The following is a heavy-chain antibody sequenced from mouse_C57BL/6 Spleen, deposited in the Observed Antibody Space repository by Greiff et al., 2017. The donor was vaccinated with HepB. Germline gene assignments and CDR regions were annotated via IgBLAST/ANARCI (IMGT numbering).Heavy chain of an antibody. D-gene: IGHD1-1*01. CDR1: GFNIKDDY. CDR2: IDPENGDT. J-gene: IGHJ1*03. CDR3: TTDTVGDHWYFGD. Sequence: VQLQQSGAELVRPGASVKLSCTASGFNIKDDYMHWVKQRPEQGLEWIGWIDPENGDTEYASKFQGKATITADPSSNTAYLQLSSLTSEDTAVYYCTTDTVGDHWYFGDWGTGATVTVSS. V-gene: IGHV14-4*01.